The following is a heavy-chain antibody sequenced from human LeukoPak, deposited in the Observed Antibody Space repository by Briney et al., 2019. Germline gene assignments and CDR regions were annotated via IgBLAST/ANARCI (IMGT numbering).Heavy chain of an antibody. V-gene: IGHV1-18*01. CDR2: ISAYNGDT. CDR1: GFTFTNYG. Sequence: ASVKVSCKASGFTFTNYGISWVRQAPGQGLEWIGCISAYNGDTKFAQKFQGRVTMTTDTSTRTAYMELKSLRSDDTAVYYCVRDFSQTSGFKVVVDYWGQGTLVTVSS. CDR3: VRDFSQTSGFKVVVDY. D-gene: IGHD3-22*01. J-gene: IGHJ4*02.